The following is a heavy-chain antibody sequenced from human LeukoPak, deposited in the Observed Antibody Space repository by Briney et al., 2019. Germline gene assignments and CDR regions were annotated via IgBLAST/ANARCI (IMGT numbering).Heavy chain of an antibody. Sequence: ASVKVSYKASGYTFTSYDINWVRQATGQGLEWMGWMNPNSGNTGYAQKFQGRVTMTWNTSISTAYMELSSLRSEDTAVYYCARVIVVVPAAKIWFDPWGQGTLVTVSS. J-gene: IGHJ5*02. CDR1: GYTFTSYD. D-gene: IGHD2-2*01. CDR3: ARVIVVVPAAKIWFDP. CDR2: MNPNSGNT. V-gene: IGHV1-8*01.